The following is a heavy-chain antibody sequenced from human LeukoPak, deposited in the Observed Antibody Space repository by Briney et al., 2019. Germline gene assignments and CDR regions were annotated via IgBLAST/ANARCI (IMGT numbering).Heavy chain of an antibody. V-gene: IGHV3-21*01. CDR1: GFSFSKHG. CDR3: ARGVAPDC. CDR2: ISSSGTYI. Sequence: GGSLRLSCEGSGFSFSKHGLNWDRQAPGEGLEWVSSISSSGTYIYYADALKGRFTISRDNAKNSLYLQMNILRAEDTAMYYCARGVAPDCWGQGTLVTVSS. J-gene: IGHJ4*02. D-gene: IGHD2-15*01.